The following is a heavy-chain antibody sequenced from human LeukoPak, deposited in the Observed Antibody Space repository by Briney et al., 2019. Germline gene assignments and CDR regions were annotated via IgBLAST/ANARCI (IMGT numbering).Heavy chain of an antibody. Sequence: ASVKVSCKASGYTFTSYGISWVRQAPGQGLGWMGWISAYNGNTNYAQKLQGRVTMTTDTSTSTAYMKLRSLRSDDTAVYYCARSGMVIHSSYYFDYWGQGTLVTVSS. V-gene: IGHV1-18*01. CDR1: GYTFTSYG. CDR2: ISAYNGNT. J-gene: IGHJ4*02. CDR3: ARSGMVIHSSYYFDY. D-gene: IGHD5-18*01.